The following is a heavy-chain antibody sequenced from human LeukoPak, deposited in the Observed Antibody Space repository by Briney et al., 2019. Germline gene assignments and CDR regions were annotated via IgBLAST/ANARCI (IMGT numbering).Heavy chain of an antibody. CDR3: ARQPILSAYGERGGYYYYGMDV. CDR2: IYYSGST. CDR1: GGSISSYY. J-gene: IGHJ6*02. D-gene: IGHD4-17*01. Sequence: PSETLSLTCTVSGGSISSYYWSWIRQPPGKGLEWIGYIYYSGSTNYNPSLKSRVTISVDTSKNQFSLKLSSVTAADTAVYYCARQPILSAYGERGGYYYYGMDVWGQGTTVTVSS. V-gene: IGHV4-59*08.